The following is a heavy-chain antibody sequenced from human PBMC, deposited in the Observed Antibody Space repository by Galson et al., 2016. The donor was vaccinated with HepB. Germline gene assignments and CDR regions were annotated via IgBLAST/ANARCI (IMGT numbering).Heavy chain of an antibody. CDR2: INPSGGST. V-gene: IGHV1-46*01. D-gene: IGHD5-24*01. CDR1: GYPFTNYY. CDR3: ARDRDYLLDS. J-gene: IGHJ4*02. Sequence: SVKVSCKASGYPFTNYYIHWLRRAPGEGLEWVGIINPSGGSTGYAQKFQGRVTMTTDTYTSTVYMELRSLRSDDTAVYYCARDRDYLLDSWGQGTLVTVSP.